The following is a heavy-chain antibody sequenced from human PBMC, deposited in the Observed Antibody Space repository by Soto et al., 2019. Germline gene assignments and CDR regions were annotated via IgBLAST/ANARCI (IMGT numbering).Heavy chain of an antibody. CDR2: ISQTETT. CDR3: VHSPNVAVDH. Sequence: SETLSLTCVVYGESFGGVYWSWVRQSPGKGLEWIGEISQTETTAYSPSLKSRVSISADTSKKQFSLTLTSVTAADTAVYYCVHSPNVAVDHWGHGTLVTVSS. V-gene: IGHV4-34*01. D-gene: IGHD2-15*01. J-gene: IGHJ4*01. CDR1: GESFGGVY.